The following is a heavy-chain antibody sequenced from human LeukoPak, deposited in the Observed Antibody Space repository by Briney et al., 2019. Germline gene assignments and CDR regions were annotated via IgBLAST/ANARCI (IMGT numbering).Heavy chain of an antibody. D-gene: IGHD3-10*01. CDR3: ARTSPRYYGSRMDV. V-gene: IGHV1-8*01. Sequence: ASVKVSCKASGYTFTSYDINWVRQATGQGLEWMGWMNPNSGNTGYAQKFQGRVTMTRNTSVNTAYMELSSLRSEDTAIYYCARTSPRYYGSRMDVWCQGTTVTVSS. CDR1: GYTFTSYD. CDR2: MNPNSGNT. J-gene: IGHJ6*02.